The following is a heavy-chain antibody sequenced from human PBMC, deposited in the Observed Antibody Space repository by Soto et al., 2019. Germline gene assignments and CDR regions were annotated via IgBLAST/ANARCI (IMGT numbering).Heavy chain of an antibody. V-gene: IGHV3-48*04. CDR2: ISSSSSSA. CDR1: GGSISSSN. Sequence: ETRSLTCTVSGGSISSSNWLRWVRQPPGKGLEWLSKISSSSSSADYADSVKGRFPISRDNAKNSLYRQMSSLRAEDTAVYYCARDRGGGSIFGGHYGMDVWGQGTTVTVSS. CDR3: ARDRGGGSIFGGHYGMDV. D-gene: IGHD3-3*01. J-gene: IGHJ6*02.